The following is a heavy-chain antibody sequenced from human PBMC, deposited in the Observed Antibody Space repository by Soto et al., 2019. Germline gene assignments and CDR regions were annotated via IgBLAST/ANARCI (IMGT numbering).Heavy chain of an antibody. J-gene: IGHJ4*02. CDR1: GFNLSHPW. Sequence: PGGSLRLSCVASGFNLSHPWMTWVRQAAGKGLEWVGRIKSKTDGGTADYAAPVKGRATISRDDSKNTVYLQMNSLKTEDTAVYYCTTGIYYDILTGYNNAAYWGQGALVTVSS. CDR2: IKSKTDGGTA. D-gene: IGHD3-9*01. V-gene: IGHV3-15*01. CDR3: TTGIYYDILTGYNNAAY.